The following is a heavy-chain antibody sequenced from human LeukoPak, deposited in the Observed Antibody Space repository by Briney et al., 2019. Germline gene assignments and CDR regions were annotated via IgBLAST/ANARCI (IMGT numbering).Heavy chain of an antibody. CDR1: GGSISSSSYY. D-gene: IGHD2-2*01. Sequence: SETLSLTCTVSGGSISSSSYYWGWIRQPPGKGLEWIGSISYSGSTYYNPSLKSRVTISVDTSKNQFSLKLTSVTAADTAVYFCARGGVLVPAAYDSWGQGTLVTVSS. V-gene: IGHV4-39*01. CDR3: ARGGVLVPAAYDS. J-gene: IGHJ4*02. CDR2: ISYSGST.